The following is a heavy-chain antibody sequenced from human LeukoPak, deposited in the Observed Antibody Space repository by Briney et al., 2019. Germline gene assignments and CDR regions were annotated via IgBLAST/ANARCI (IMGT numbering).Heavy chain of an antibody. Sequence: SETLSLTCTVSGGSISSGSYYWSWIRQPAGKGLEWIGRIYTSGSTNYNPSLKSRVTISVDTSKNQFSLKLSSVTAADTAVYYCARYSGSYWGGDWFDPWGQGTLVTVSS. D-gene: IGHD1-26*01. CDR1: GGSISSGSYY. CDR3: ARYSGSYWGGDWFDP. CDR2: IYTSGST. V-gene: IGHV4-61*02. J-gene: IGHJ5*02.